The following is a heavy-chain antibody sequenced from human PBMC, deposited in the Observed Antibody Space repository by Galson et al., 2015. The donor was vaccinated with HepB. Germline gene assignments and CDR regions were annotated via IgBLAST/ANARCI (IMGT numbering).Heavy chain of an antibody. CDR1: GFTFSDYA. CDR3: ARGGQQWLAVNYYYGTDV. Sequence: SLRLSCAASGFTFSDYAIHWVRQAPGKGLEWVAIISYDGNKKYYADSVKGRFTISRDNSKNTLYLQMNSLRAEDSAVYYCARGGQQWLAVNYYYGTDVWGQGTTVTVSS. J-gene: IGHJ6*02. V-gene: IGHV3-30-3*01. D-gene: IGHD6-19*01. CDR2: ISYDGNKK.